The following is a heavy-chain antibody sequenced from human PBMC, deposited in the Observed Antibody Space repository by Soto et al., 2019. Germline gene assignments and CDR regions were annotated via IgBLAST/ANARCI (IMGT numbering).Heavy chain of an antibody. V-gene: IGHV3-23*01. CDR2: ISGSGGST. J-gene: IGHJ5*02. CDR3: AKDRGSGSYYQA. Sequence: EVQLLESGGGLVQPGGSLRLSCAASGFTFSSYAMRWVRQAPGKGLEWVSAISGSGGSTYYADSVKGRFTISRDNSKNTLYLQRNSLRAEDTAVYYCAKDRGSGSYYQAWGQGTLVTVSS. D-gene: IGHD1-26*01. CDR1: GFTFSSYA.